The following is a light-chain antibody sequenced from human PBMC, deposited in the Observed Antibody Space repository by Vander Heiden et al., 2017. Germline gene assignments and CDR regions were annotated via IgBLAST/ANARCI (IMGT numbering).Light chain of an antibody. J-gene: IGKJ3*01. Sequence: PITLSPSSLSASVGHRVTITCRASQGISNYLDWYQQKPGKVPKLLIYAASTLQTGVPSRFSGSGSGTDFTLTISSLQPEDVATNYCQKSNSSPGTFGAGTKVEIK. CDR3: QKSNSSPGT. CDR2: AAS. CDR1: QGISNY. V-gene: IGKV1-27*01.